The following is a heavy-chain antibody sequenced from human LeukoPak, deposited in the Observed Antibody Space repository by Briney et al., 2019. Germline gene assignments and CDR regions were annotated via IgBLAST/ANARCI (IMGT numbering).Heavy chain of an antibody. D-gene: IGHD3-16*01. V-gene: IGHV3-21*01. CDR1: GFTFSSYS. CDR3: ARGGGDLSVFDP. CDR2: ISSSSSYI. J-gene: IGHJ5*02. Sequence: GGSLRLPCAASGFTFSSYSMNWVRQAPGKGLEWVSSISSSSSYIYYADSVKGRFTISRDNAKNSLYLQMNSLRAEDTAVYYCARGGGDLSVFDPWGQGTLVTVSS.